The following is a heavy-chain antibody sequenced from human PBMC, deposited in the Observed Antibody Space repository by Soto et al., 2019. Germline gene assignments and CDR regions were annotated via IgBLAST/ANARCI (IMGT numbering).Heavy chain of an antibody. CDR2: INQYGTT. Sequence: QVQLQQWGAGLLKPLETLSLICAVSGESLSDHYWSWIRQSPGKGLEWIGDINQYGTTNYNPSLKSRVTISADTSKNQFFLRLASVTAADTAIYYCARGAHISGVTRCFDPWGQGTLVTVSS. V-gene: IGHV4-34*01. CDR3: ARGAHISGVTRCFDP. CDR1: GESLSDHY. J-gene: IGHJ5*02. D-gene: IGHD1-20*01.